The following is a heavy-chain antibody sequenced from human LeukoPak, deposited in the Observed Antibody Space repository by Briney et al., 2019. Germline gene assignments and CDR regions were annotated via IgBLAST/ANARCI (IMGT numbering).Heavy chain of an antibody. J-gene: IGHJ4*02. CDR2: ISSSSSYI. V-gene: IGHV3-21*01. Sequence: KPGGSLRLSCAASGFTFSSYSMNWVRQAPGKGLEWVSSISSSSSYIYYADSVKGRFTISGDNAKNSLYLQMNSLRAEDTAVYYCARHQHYDFWSGYSYYWGQGTLVTVSS. CDR3: ARHQHYDFWSGYSYY. CDR1: GFTFSSYS. D-gene: IGHD3-3*01.